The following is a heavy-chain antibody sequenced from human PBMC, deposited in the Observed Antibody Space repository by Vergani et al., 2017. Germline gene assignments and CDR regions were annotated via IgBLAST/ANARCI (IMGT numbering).Heavy chain of an antibody. D-gene: IGHD2-21*02. J-gene: IGHJ3*02. CDR3: ARRSYCGGDCYPRAAFDI. V-gene: IGHV1-69*01. CDR2: IIPIFGTA. Sequence: QVQLVQSGAEVKKPGSSVKVSCKASGGTFSSYAISWVRQAPGKGLEWMGGIIPIFGTANYAQKFQGRVTITADESTSTAYMELSSLRSEDTAVYYCARRSYCGGDCYPRAAFDIWGQGTMVTVSS. CDR1: GGTFSSYA.